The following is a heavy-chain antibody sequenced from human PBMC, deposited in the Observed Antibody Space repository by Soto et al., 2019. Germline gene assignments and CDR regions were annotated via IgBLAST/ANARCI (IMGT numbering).Heavy chain of an antibody. CDR2: IYYSGST. J-gene: IGHJ4*02. V-gene: IGHV4-59*12. CDR3: ARANYGQWLAY. D-gene: IGHD6-19*01. CDR1: GGSIGNYY. Sequence: PSETLSLTCTVSGGSIGNYYWSWIRQSPGKGLEWIANIYYSGSTYYNPSLKSRITISADTSKNQFSLKLSSVTAADTAVYYCARANYGQWLAYWGQGTLVTVSS.